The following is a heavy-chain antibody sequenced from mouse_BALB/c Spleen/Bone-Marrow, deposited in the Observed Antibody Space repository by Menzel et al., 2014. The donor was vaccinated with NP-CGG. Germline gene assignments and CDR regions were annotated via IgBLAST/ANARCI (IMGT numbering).Heavy chain of an antibody. V-gene: IGHV2-6-1*01. D-gene: IGHD2-14*01. J-gene: IGHJ4*01. Sequence: QVQLQQSGPGLVAPSQSLSITCTISGFSLTNYGVHWVRQPPGKRLEWLVVIWSDGSTTYNSALKSRLNISKDNSKSQAFLKMNSLQTDDTAMYYCARHRFYAMDYWGQGTSGTGSS. CDR3: ARHRFYAMDY. CDR2: IWSDGST. CDR1: GFSLTNYG.